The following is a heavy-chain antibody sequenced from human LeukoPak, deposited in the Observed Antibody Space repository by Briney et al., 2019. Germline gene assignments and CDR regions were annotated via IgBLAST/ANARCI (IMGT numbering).Heavy chain of an antibody. CDR3: ARDPGKTTGTTYFDY. Sequence: ASVKVSCKASGYTFTGYCMHWVRQAPGQGLEWMGWINPNSGGTNYAQKFQGRVTMTRDTSISTAYMELSRLRSDDTAVYYCARDPGKTTGTTYFDYWGQGTLVTVSS. D-gene: IGHD1-1*01. V-gene: IGHV1-2*02. CDR1: GYTFTGYC. CDR2: INPNSGGT. J-gene: IGHJ4*02.